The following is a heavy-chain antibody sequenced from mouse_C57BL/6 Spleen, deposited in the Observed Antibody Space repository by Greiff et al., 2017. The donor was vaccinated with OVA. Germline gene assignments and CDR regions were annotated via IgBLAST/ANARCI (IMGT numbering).Heavy chain of an antibody. J-gene: IGHJ4*01. CDR2: INPSSGYT. CDR3: ARSPYYGKVDAMDY. CDR1: GYTFTSYT. Sequence: QVQLKESGAELARPGASVKMSCKASGYTFTSYTMHWVKQRPGQGLEWIGYINPSSGYTKYNQKFKDKATLTAEKSSSTAYMQLSSLTSEDSAVYYCARSPYYGKVDAMDYWGQGTSVTVSS. V-gene: IGHV1-4*01. D-gene: IGHD2-10*01.